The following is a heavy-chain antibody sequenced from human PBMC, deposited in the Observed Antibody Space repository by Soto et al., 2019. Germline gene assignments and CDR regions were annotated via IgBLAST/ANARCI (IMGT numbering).Heavy chain of an antibody. CDR3: GRDGARYQLWSLYYYYGFDV. V-gene: IGHV3-30*14. D-gene: IGHD5-18*01. CDR2: ISSDGSEK. J-gene: IGHJ6*02. CDR1: GFTFGTYV. Sequence: QVQLVESGGGVVQSGGSLRLSCEAAGFTFGTYVMHWVRQEPGKGLEWVAGISSDGSEKYYADFVEGRFTISRDNSKNPVFLQMGSLGTYDTGAYFCGRDGARYQLWSLYYYYGFDVWGQGTTVTVS.